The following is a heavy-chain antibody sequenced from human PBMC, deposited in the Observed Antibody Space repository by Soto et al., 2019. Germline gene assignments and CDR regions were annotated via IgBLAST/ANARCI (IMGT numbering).Heavy chain of an antibody. J-gene: IGHJ5*02. CDR3: ARRDAQRVLVTEGFDR. CDR1: GFSLSTSGVG. Sequence: QITLKESGPPLVKPTQPLTLTCTFSGFSLSTSGVGVGWIRQPPGKALEWLALIYWNDDKRYSPSLKSRLTITKDTSKSQVGLTMTTMDPLNTGTCYCARRDAQRVLVTEGFDRWGQGTLVTVSS. D-gene: IGHD6-13*01. V-gene: IGHV2-5*01. CDR2: IYWNDDK.